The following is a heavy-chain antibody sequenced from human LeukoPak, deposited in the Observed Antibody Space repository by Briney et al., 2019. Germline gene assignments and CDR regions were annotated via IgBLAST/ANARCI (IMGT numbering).Heavy chain of an antibody. CDR2: ISSSGSTI. Sequence: PGESLKISCAASGFTFSDYYMSWIRQAPGKGLEWVSYISSSGSTIYYADSVKGRFTISRDNAKNSLYLQMNSLRAEDTAVYYCARDYCSGGSCYSPDGYFDYWGQGTLVTVSS. V-gene: IGHV3-11*01. CDR3: ARDYCSGGSCYSPDGYFDY. D-gene: IGHD2-15*01. J-gene: IGHJ4*02. CDR1: GFTFSDYY.